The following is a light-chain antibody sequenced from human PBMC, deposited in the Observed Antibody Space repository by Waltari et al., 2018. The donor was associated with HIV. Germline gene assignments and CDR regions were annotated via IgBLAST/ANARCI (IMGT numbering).Light chain of an antibody. CDR2: EVT. CDR1: SSAVGGYDY. CDR3: SSYRSSSTFV. Sequence: QSALTQPASVSGSPGQSITISCTGASSAVGGYDYVSWYQQHPGKAPKPMIYEVTNRPSGISNRFSGSKSGNTASLTISGLQAEDEADYYCSSYRSSSTFVFGTGTKVTVL. V-gene: IGLV2-14*03. J-gene: IGLJ1*01.